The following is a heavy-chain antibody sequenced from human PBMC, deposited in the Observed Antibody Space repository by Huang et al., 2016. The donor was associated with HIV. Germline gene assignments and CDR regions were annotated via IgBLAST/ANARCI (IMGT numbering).Heavy chain of an antibody. Sequence: QVRLHQWGTGLVRPSETLSLTCAVYGGPLSGHYWGWVRLPPGVSLEWLGVVNHRGSANYNPSLKSRLAMSIDTSKKQFSLKLGSVTAADTALYYCARSLMGEDPFDIWGQGTLVTVSS. J-gene: IGHJ3*02. CDR3: ARSLMGEDPFDI. D-gene: IGHD3-16*01. CDR2: VNHRGSA. CDR1: GGPLSGHY. V-gene: IGHV4-34*01.